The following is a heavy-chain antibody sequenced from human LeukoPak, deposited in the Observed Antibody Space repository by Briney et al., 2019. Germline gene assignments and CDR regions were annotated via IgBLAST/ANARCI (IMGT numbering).Heavy chain of an antibody. CDR2: VSGSGDST. Sequence: TGGSLRLSCAASGFTFNNYGMSWVRQAPGKGLEWVSGVSGSGDSTYYTDSVKGRFTISRDNSKNTLYLQMNSLRAEDTAVYYCAKVRGTIRGAFDVWGQGTMVTVSS. D-gene: IGHD3-3*01. J-gene: IGHJ3*01. V-gene: IGHV3-23*01. CDR1: GFTFNNYG. CDR3: AKVRGTIRGAFDV.